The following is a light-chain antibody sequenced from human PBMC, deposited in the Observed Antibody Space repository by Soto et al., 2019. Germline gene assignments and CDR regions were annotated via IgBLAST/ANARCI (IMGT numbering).Light chain of an antibody. V-gene: IGKV1-39*01. CDR3: QQGSSTLFT. CDR2: GAS. J-gene: IGKJ3*01. CDR1: QSISSY. Sequence: DIQMTQSPSSLSASVGDRVTITCRASQSISSYLNWYQQKPGKAPKVLIYGASTLLSGVPSRFSGAGSGTDFTLTISSLQPEDFATYYCQQGSSTLFTFGPGTKVDIK.